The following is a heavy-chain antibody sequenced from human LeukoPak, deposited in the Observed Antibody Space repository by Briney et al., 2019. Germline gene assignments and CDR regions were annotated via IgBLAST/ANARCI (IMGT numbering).Heavy chain of an antibody. D-gene: IGHD2-21*02. Sequence: GGSLRLSCAASGFTFSSYAMSWVRQAPGKGLEWVSAISGSGGSTYYADSVKGRFTISRDNAANSLYLQMNSLRAEDTAVYYCTTSLPHIVEVTTSDGGNWGQGTLVTVSS. V-gene: IGHV3-23*01. CDR2: ISGSGGST. CDR3: TTSLPHIVEVTTSDGGN. J-gene: IGHJ4*02. CDR1: GFTFSSYA.